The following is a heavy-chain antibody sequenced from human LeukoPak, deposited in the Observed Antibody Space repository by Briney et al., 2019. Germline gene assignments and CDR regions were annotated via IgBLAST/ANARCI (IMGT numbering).Heavy chain of an antibody. CDR2: IYTSGST. J-gene: IGHJ3*02. CDR1: GGSISSYY. V-gene: IGHV4-4*07. Sequence: SETLSLTCTVSGGSISSYYWSWIRQPAGKGLEWIGRIYTSGSTNYSPSLKSRVTMSVDTSKNQFSLKLSSVTAADTAVYYCARDYYDSSGRNDAFDIWGQGTMVTVSS. CDR3: ARDYYDSSGRNDAFDI. D-gene: IGHD3-22*01.